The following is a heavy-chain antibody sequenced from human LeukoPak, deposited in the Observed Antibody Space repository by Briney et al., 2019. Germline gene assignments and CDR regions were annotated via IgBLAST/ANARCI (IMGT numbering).Heavy chain of an antibody. CDR2: INANSGNT. CDR3: ARDVGVTRFDP. Sequence: ASVKVSCKASGNTFSNYGFSWVRQAPGQGLEWMGWINANSGNTDYAQNFQGRVTLTTDTSTNVAYMELRSLTSDDTAVYYCARDVGVTRFDPWGQGTLVTVSP. D-gene: IGHD3-22*01. CDR1: GNTFSNYG. V-gene: IGHV1-18*01. J-gene: IGHJ5*02.